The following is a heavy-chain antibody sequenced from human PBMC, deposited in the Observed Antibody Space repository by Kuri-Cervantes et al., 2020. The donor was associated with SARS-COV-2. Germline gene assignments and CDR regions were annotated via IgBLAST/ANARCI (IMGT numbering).Heavy chain of an antibody. CDR2: IYYSGST. D-gene: IGHD3-16*01. V-gene: IGHV4-59*12. J-gene: IGHJ4*02. Sequence: GSLRLSCTVSGGSISSYYWSWIRQPPGKGLEWIGYIYYSGSTNYNPSLKSRVTMSVDTSKNQFSLKLSSVTAADTAVYYCARGVPVRGSIPGGAGTFDYRGQGTLVTVSS. CDR3: ARGVPVRGSIPGGAGTFDY. CDR1: GGSISSYY.